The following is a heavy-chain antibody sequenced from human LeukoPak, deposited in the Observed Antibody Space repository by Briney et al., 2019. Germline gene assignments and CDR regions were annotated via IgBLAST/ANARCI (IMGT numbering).Heavy chain of an antibody. D-gene: IGHD2-15*01. CDR1: GYTFTSYG. Sequence: GASVKVSCKASGYTFTSYGISWVRQAPGRGLEWMGCISAYNGNTNYAQKLQGRVAMTTDTSTSTAYMELRSLRSDDTAVYYCARERYCSGGSCYDKKYYYYYMDVWGKGTTVTVSS. J-gene: IGHJ6*03. CDR3: ARERYCSGGSCYDKKYYYYYMDV. CDR2: ISAYNGNT. V-gene: IGHV1-18*01.